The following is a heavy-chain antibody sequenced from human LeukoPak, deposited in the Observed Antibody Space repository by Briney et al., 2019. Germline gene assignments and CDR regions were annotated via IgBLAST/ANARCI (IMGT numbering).Heavy chain of an antibody. CDR2: IYYTGST. J-gene: IGHJ5*02. CDR3: ARENYCTNGVCWAFDP. Sequence: TSETLSLTCSVSGGSISSSDYYWSWIRQPPGKGLEWLGNIYYTGSTSYNPSLKSRVPLSVDTFKNQFSLHLSSVTAADTAVYYCARENYCTNGVCWAFDPWGQGTLVTVSS. D-gene: IGHD2-8*01. CDR1: GGSISSSDYY. V-gene: IGHV4-39*07.